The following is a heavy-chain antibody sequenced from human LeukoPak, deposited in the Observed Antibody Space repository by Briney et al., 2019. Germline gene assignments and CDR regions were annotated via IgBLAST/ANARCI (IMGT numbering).Heavy chain of an antibody. CDR3: ARSVVGAISFDY. D-gene: IGHD1-26*01. J-gene: IGHJ4*02. Sequence: ASVKVSCKASGYTFTSYDINWVRQATGQGLEWMGWMNPNSGNTGYAQKFQGRVTMTRNTSISTAYMELSSLRSEDTAVYYCARSVVGAISFDYWGQGTLVTASS. CDR1: GYTFTSYD. V-gene: IGHV1-8*01. CDR2: MNPNSGNT.